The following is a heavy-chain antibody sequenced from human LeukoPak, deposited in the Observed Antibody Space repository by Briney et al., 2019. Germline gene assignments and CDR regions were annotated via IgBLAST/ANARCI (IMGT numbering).Heavy chain of an antibody. J-gene: IGHJ4*02. V-gene: IGHV3-64*01. CDR2: ITSNGGTT. Sequence: PGGSPRLSCAASGFTFSSYGMVWVRQAPGNGLEYVSGITSNGGTTYYGNSVKGRFTISRDNSKDTLYLQMGSLRTEDMAVYYCARGIRWASDYWGQGTLVTVAS. D-gene: IGHD4-23*01. CDR3: ARGIRWASDY. CDR1: GFTFSSYG.